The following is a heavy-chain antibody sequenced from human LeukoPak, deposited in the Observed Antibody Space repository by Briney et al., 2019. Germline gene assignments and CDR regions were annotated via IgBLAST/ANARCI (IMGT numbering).Heavy chain of an antibody. CDR3: ARQGYGGHSRGAADY. V-gene: IGHV1-18*01. CDR1: GYTFTSHG. J-gene: IGHJ4*02. D-gene: IGHD4-23*01. CDR2: ISTYNGNT. Sequence: ASVKVSCKASGYTFTSHGISWVRQAPGQGLEWMGWISTYNGNTNYALKLQDRVSMTTDTSTSTAYMELRSLRSDDTAVYYCARQGYGGHSRGAADYWGQGTLVTVSS.